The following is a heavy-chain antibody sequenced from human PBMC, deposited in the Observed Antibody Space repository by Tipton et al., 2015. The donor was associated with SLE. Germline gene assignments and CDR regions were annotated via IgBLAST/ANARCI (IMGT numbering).Heavy chain of an antibody. CDR2: INHSGST. Sequence: AGLVKPSETLSLTCAVYGGSFSGYYWSWIRQPPGKGLEWIGEINHSGSTNYNPSLKSRVTISVDTSKNQFSLKLSSVTAADTAVYYCARGYGDSHIDYYYYYMDVWGKGTTVTVSS. CDR1: GGSFSGYY. V-gene: IGHV4-34*01. CDR3: ARGYGDSHIDYYYYYMDV. J-gene: IGHJ6*03. D-gene: IGHD4-17*01.